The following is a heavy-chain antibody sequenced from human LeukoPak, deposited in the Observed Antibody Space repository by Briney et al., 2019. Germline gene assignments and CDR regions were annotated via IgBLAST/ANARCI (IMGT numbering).Heavy chain of an antibody. V-gene: IGHV1-24*01. CDR2: FDPEDGET. J-gene: IGHJ3*02. D-gene: IGHD3-10*01. CDR1: GYTLTELS. Sequence: ASVKVSCKASGYTLTELSMHWVRQAPGKGLEWMGGFDPEDGETIYAQKFQGRVTMTEDTSTDTAYMELSSLRSEDTAVYYCATGVSMVRGKGKFDLQDAFDIWGQGTMVTVSS. CDR3: ATGVSMVRGKGKFDLQDAFDI.